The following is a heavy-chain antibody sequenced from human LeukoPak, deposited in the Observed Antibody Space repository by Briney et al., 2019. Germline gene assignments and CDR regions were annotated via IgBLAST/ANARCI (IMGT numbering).Heavy chain of an antibody. V-gene: IGHV4-4*07. CDR2: IYTSGST. J-gene: IGHJ6*02. CDR3: AREGGGRIAAAGTRYYYYYYGMDV. Sequence: PSETLSLTCTVSGGSISSYYWSWIRQPVGKGLEWIGRIYTSGSTNYNPSLKSRVTMSVDTSKNQFSLKLSSVTAADTAVYYCAREGGGRIAAAGTRYYYYYYGMDVWGQGTTVTVSS. CDR1: GGSISSYY. D-gene: IGHD6-13*01.